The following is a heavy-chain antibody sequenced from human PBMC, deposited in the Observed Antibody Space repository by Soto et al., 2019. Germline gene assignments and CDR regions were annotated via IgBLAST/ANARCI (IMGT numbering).Heavy chain of an antibody. V-gene: IGHV3-21*01. Sequence: VQLVESGGGLVKPGGSLRLSCAASGFPFSRYTMNWVRQAPGKGLEWVSSISSSSSTIYYADSVKGRFTISRDNAKNSLYLQMNSLRDEDTAVYYCARVEGFWSGYFPPHYVYWGQGTLVTVSS. CDR3: ARVEGFWSGYFPPHYVY. D-gene: IGHD3-3*01. J-gene: IGHJ4*02. CDR2: ISSSSSTI. CDR1: GFPFSRYT.